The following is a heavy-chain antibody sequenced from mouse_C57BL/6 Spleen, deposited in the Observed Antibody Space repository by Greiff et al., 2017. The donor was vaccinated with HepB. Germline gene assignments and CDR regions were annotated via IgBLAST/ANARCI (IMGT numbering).Heavy chain of an antibody. J-gene: IGHJ1*03. Sequence: DVQLQESGPGLVKPSQSLSLTCSVTGYSITSGYYWNWIRQFPGNKLEWMGYISYDGSNNYNPSLKNRISITRDTSKNQFFLKLNSVTTEDTATYYCAKVATEYFDVWGTGTTVTVSS. V-gene: IGHV3-6*01. CDR3: AKVATEYFDV. CDR2: ISYDGSN. CDR1: GYSITSGYY. D-gene: IGHD1-1*01.